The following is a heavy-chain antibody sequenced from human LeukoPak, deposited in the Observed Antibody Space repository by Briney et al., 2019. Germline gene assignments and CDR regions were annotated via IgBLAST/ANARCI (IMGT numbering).Heavy chain of an antibody. CDR2: ISAYNGNT. J-gene: IGHJ6*03. CDR3: ARQGRIGAAAGTRRYYYYYYMDV. V-gene: IGHV1-18*01. Sequence: ASVKVSCKASGYTFTSYGISWVRQAPGQGLEWMGWISAYNGNTNYAQKFQGRVTITRNTSISTAYMELSSLRSEDTAVYYCARQGRIGAAAGTRRYYYYYYMDVWGKGTTVTVSS. D-gene: IGHD6-13*01. CDR1: GYTFTSYG.